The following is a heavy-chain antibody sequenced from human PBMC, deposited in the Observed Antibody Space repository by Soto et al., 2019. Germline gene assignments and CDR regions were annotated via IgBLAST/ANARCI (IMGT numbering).Heavy chain of an antibody. CDR2: ISYDGSNK. J-gene: IGHJ3*02. V-gene: IGHV3-30*18. D-gene: IGHD6-19*01. CDR1: GFTFSSYG. CDR3: AKDSGEAVASRGHAFDI. Sequence: GGSLRLSCAASGFTFSSYGMHWVRQAPGKGLEWVAVISYDGSNKYYADSVKGRFTISRDNSKNTLYLQMNSLRAEDTAVYYCAKDSGEAVASRGHAFDIWGQGTMVTVSS.